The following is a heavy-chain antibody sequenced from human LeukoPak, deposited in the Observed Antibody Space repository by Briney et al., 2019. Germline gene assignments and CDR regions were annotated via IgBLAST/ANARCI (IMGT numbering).Heavy chain of an antibody. V-gene: IGHV3-30*04. D-gene: IGHD6-13*01. J-gene: IGHJ6*03. CDR2: ISYDGSNK. Sequence: GGSLRLSCAASGFTFSSYAMHWVRQALGKGLEWVAVISYDGSNKYYADSVRGRFTISRDNSKTTLYLQMNSLRAEDTAVYYFARDSSPDYYYYYYMDVWGKGTTVTVSS. CDR1: GFTFSSYA. CDR3: ARDSSPDYYYYYYMDV.